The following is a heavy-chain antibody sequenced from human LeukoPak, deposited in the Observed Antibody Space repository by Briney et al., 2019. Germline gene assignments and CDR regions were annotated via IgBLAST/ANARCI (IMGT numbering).Heavy chain of an antibody. D-gene: IGHD2-2*02. CDR1: GGSISSYY. J-gene: IGHJ5*02. CDR3: ATKIGYCSSTSCYSWFDP. V-gene: IGHV4-59*01. CDR2: IYYSGST. Sequence: TSETLSLTCTVSGGSISSYYWSWIRQPPGKGLEWIGYIYYSGSTNYNPSLKSRVTISVDTSKNQFSLKLSSVTAADTAVYYCATKIGYCSSTSCYSWFDPWGQGTLVTVSS.